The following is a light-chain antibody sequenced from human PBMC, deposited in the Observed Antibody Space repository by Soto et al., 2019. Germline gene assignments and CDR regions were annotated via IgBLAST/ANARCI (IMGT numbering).Light chain of an antibody. Sequence: QSVLTQPPSASGSPGQSVTISCIGTSSDVGGYNYVSWYQQHPGKAPKLMIYEVSKRPLGVPDRFSGSKSGNTASLTVSGLQAEDEADYYCSSYAASNNLGVFGGGTKVTVL. CDR2: EVS. J-gene: IGLJ2*01. V-gene: IGLV2-8*01. CDR1: SSDVGGYNY. CDR3: SSYAASNNLGV.